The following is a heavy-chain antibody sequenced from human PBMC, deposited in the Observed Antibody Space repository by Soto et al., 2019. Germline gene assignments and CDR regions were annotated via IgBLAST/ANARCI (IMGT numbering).Heavy chain of an antibody. V-gene: IGHV1-46*01. J-gene: IGHJ6*02. CDR1: GYTFTSYY. CDR2: INPSGGST. CDR3: SRVREYCSGGSCYSRDYYGMDV. D-gene: IGHD2-15*01. Sequence: ASVKVSCKASGYTFTSYYMHWVRQAPGQGLEWMGIINPSGGSTSYAQKFQGRVTMTRDTSTSTVYMDLSSLRSEDTAVYYCSRVREYCSGGSCYSRDYYGMDVWGQGTTVTVSS.